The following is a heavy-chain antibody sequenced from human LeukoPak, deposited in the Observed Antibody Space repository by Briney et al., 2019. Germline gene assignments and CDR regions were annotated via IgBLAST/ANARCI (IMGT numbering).Heavy chain of an antibody. V-gene: IGHV3-48*04. CDR1: RFTFSTYS. CDR2: ISSNSNTI. Sequence: PGGSLRLSCAASRFTFSTYSMNWVRQAPGKGLERISYISSNSNTIYYADSVKGRFTISRDNAKNSLYLQMNSLRAEDTAVYYCARVQVTTDYWGQGTLVTVSS. D-gene: IGHD4-17*01. CDR3: ARVQVTTDY. J-gene: IGHJ4*02.